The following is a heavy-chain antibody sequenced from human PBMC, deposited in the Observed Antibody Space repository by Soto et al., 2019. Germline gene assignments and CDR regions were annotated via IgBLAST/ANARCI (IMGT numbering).Heavy chain of an antibody. CDR2: ISGSGGST. CDR1: GFTFSSYA. J-gene: IGHJ4*02. CDR3: AKDRRGCSGGSCYDFHSSFSPNDY. Sequence: PGGSLRLSCAASGFTFSSYAMSWVRQAPGKGLEWVSAISGSGGSTYYADSVKGRFTIPRDNSKNTLYLQMNSLRAEDTAVYYCAKDRRGCSGGSCYDFHSSFSPNDYWGQGTLVTVSS. D-gene: IGHD2-15*01. V-gene: IGHV3-23*01.